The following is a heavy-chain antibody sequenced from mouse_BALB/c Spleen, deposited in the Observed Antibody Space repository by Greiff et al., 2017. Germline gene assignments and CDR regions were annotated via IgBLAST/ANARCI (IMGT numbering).Heavy chain of an antibody. Sequence: EVKLQESGPGLVKPSQSLSLTCTVTGYSITSDYAWNWIRQFPGNKLEWMGYISYSGSTSYNPSLKSRISITRDTSKNQFFLQLNSVTTEDTATYYCARRGRNDYGFAYWGQGTLVTVSA. V-gene: IGHV3-2*02. CDR2: ISYSGST. CDR1: GYSITSDYA. CDR3: ARRGRNDYGFAY. J-gene: IGHJ3*01. D-gene: IGHD2-4*01.